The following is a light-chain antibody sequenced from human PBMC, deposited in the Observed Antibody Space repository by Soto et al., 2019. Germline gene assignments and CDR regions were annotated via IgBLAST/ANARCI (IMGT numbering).Light chain of an antibody. V-gene: IGKV3-20*01. Sequence: EIVVTQSPVTLSLSPGERGTLSCRASQSVSSNFLAWYQQKPGQAPRLLIFDASTRATGIPDRFTGRGSGTDFTLTISRLEPEDFAVYYCQFYGDPPKTFGQGTKVDIK. J-gene: IGKJ1*01. CDR3: QFYGDPPKT. CDR1: QSVSSNF. CDR2: DAS.